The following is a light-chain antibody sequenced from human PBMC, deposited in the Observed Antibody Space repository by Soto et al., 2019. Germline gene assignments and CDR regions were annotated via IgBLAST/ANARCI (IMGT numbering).Light chain of an antibody. CDR3: QQYYSYLHT. CDR1: QGISSY. CDR2: AAS. V-gene: IGKV1-8*01. J-gene: IGKJ2*01. Sequence: AIRMTQSPSSLSASTGDRVTITCRASQGISSYLAWYQQKPGKAPKLLIYAASTLQSGVPSRFSGSGSGTDFTLTISCLQSEDFATYYCQQYYSYLHTVGQGTKVDI.